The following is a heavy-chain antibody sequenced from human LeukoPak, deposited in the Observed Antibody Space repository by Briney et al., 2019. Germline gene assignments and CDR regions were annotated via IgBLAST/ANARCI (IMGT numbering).Heavy chain of an antibody. CDR2: INHSGST. CDR1: GGSFSGYY. Sequence: ASETLSLTCAVYGGSFSGYYWSWILQPPGKGLEWIGEINHSGSTNYNPSLKSRVTISVDTSKNQFSLKLSSVTAADTAVYYCARGRFDYSSSWYSWYYFDYWGQGTLVTVSS. V-gene: IGHV4-34*01. D-gene: IGHD6-13*01. CDR3: ARGRFDYSSSWYSWYYFDY. J-gene: IGHJ4*02.